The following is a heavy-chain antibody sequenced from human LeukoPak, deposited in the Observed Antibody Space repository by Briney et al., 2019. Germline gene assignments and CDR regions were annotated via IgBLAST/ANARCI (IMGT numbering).Heavy chain of an antibody. CDR3: ARGADSSGYYSIFYFDY. Sequence: SETLSLTCTVSGGSISGYYWSWIRQPAGKGLEWIGRIYASGSTNYNPSLKSRVTISVDTSKNQFSLKLSSVTAADTAVYYCARGADSSGYYSIFYFDYWGQGTLVTVSS. V-gene: IGHV4-4*07. D-gene: IGHD3-22*01. CDR1: GGSISGYY. CDR2: IYASGST. J-gene: IGHJ4*02.